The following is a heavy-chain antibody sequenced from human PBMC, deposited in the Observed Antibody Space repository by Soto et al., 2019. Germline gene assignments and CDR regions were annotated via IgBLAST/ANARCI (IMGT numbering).Heavy chain of an antibody. V-gene: IGHV4-31*03. CDR2: IYYSGST. D-gene: IGHD3-10*01. J-gene: IGHJ3*02. CDR1: GASISSGGYY. Sequence: QVQLQESGPGLVKPSQTLSLTCTVSGASISSGGYYWSWIRQHPGKGLEWIGYIYYSGSTYYNPSLKSRVTISADTSKNQFSLELSSVTAADTAVYYCVLWFRELHAFDIWGQGTMVTVSS. CDR3: VLWFRELHAFDI.